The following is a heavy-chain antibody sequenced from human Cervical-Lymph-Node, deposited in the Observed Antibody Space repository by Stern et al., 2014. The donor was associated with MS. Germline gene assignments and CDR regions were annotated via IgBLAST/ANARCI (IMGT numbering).Heavy chain of an antibody. V-gene: IGHV2-5*02. CDR3: AHRATQAVRGVTFFDY. Sequence: QVTLRESGPTLVKPTQTLTLTCTFSGFSDTANGVGVGWIRQPPGKALEWLALIYWDDDTRYSPSLKSRLTITKDTSKNRVVLTMTDMDPFDTATYFCAHRATQAVRGVTFFDYWGQGVLVTVSA. CDR2: IYWDDDT. J-gene: IGHJ4*02. CDR1: GFSDTANGVG. D-gene: IGHD3-10*01.